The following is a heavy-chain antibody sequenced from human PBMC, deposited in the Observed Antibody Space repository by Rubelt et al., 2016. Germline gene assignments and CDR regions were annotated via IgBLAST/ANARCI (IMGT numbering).Heavy chain of an antibody. CDR3: ARRASNSLGCDYGMDV. J-gene: IGHJ6*02. CDR1: GGSISGYY. V-gene: IGHV4-59*08. D-gene: IGHD5-18*01. Sequence: QVQLQESGPGLVKPSETLSLTCTVSGGSISGYYWSWIRQPPGKGLEWIGYIYYSGSTKYNPSLKSRVTISVDTSKNQFSRKLCSWTAADSAGYYCARRASNSLGCDYGMDVWGQGTTVTVSS. CDR2: IYYSGST.